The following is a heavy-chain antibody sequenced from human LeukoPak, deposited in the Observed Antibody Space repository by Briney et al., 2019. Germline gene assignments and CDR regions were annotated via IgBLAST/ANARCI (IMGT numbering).Heavy chain of an antibody. CDR1: GFTFSSYE. J-gene: IGHJ3*02. Sequence: GGSLRLSCAASGFTFSSYEMNWARQAPGKGLEWVSSISSSTNYIYYADSVKGRFTISRDNAKNSLYLQMNSLRAEDTAVYYCARDGRGAFDIWGQGTMVTVSS. CDR2: ISSSTNYI. CDR3: ARDGRGAFDI. D-gene: IGHD1-1*01. V-gene: IGHV3-21*01.